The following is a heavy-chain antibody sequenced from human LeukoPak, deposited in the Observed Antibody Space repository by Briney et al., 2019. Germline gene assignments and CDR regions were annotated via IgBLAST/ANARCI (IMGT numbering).Heavy chain of an antibody. D-gene: IGHD3-10*01. CDR3: ARVLKYYYGSGSYYSNWFDP. J-gene: IGHJ5*02. CDR1: GYTFTGYY. CDR2: INPNSGGT. V-gene: IGHV1-2*02. Sequence: ASVTVSCKASGYTFTGYYMHWVRQAPGQGLEWMGWINPNSGGTNYAQKFQGRVTMTRDTSISTAYMELSRLRSDDTAVYYCARVLKYYYGSGSYYSNWFDPWGQGTLVTVSS.